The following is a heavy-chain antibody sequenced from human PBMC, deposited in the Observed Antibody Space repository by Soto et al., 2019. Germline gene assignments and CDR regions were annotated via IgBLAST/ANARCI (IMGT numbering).Heavy chain of an antibody. V-gene: IGHV4-31*03. Sequence: PSETLSLTCIVSGGSTSRNGYYRKWIRQRPGKGLEWIGFTDYCGRTNYNPSLKSRVTISVDTSKNQFSLKLTSVTAADTAVYYCGSSMDVSDTNGYYYLDYWGQGTLVTVSS. CDR3: GSSMDVSDTNGYYYLDY. CDR2: TDYCGRT. J-gene: IGHJ4*02. CDR1: GGSTSRNGYY. D-gene: IGHD2-8*01.